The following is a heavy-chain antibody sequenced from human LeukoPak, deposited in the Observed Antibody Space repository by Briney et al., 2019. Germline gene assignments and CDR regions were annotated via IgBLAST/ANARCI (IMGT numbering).Heavy chain of an antibody. Sequence: GGSLRLSCAASGFTFSSYWMTWGRQAPGKGLEWVANIKQDGSEKYYVDSVKGRFTISRDNAENSLYLQMSSLRAEDTAVYYCAELDSGSPRYWGQGTLVTVSS. V-gene: IGHV3-7*02. CDR2: IKQDGSEK. CDR1: GFTFSSYW. D-gene: IGHD6-13*01. J-gene: IGHJ4*02. CDR3: AELDSGSPRY.